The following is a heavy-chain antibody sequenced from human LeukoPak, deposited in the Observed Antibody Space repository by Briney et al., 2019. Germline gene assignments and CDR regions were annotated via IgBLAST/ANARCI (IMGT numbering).Heavy chain of an antibody. V-gene: IGHV4-4*02. D-gene: IGHD5-12*01. CDR2: ISLSGQT. Sequence: PSETLSLTCGVSGGSIRTTNWWSWVRQPPGQGLEWIGEISLSGQTNYNPSLKSRVTISADTSNNQFSLNLSSVTATDTAVYYCARHTRPGYGGSENAFDIWGQGTMVTVSS. J-gene: IGHJ3*02. CDR3: ARHTRPGYGGSENAFDI. CDR1: GGSIRTTNW.